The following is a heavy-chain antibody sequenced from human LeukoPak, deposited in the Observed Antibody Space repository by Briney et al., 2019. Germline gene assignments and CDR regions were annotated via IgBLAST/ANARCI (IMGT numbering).Heavy chain of an antibody. V-gene: IGHV4-61*08. D-gene: IGHD3-22*01. CDR3: ARGGGGYYSFDY. CDR1: GCSISSGGYY. CDR2: ISTSGST. Sequence: SPSETLSLTCTVSGCSISSGGYYWSWIRQHPGKGLEWIRYISTSGSTNYNPSLKSRVSISLDTSRNRFSLNLNFVTAADTAVYYCARGGGGYYSFDYWGQGTLVTVSS. J-gene: IGHJ4*02.